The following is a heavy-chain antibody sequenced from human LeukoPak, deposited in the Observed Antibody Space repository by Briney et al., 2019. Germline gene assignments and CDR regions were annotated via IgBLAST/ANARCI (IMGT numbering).Heavy chain of an antibody. CDR1: GTSFTSYY. V-gene: IGHV4-34*01. Sequence: PSETLSLTCGVSGTSFTSYYWSWIRQTPGKGLEWIGEVNHNGYTNMNPSLKSRVTISVDTSKNQFSLMMTSVTAAGTAVYFCARMTTGHDYWGQGTLVTVSS. D-gene: IGHD4-17*01. CDR2: VNHNGYT. CDR3: ARMTTGHDY. J-gene: IGHJ4*02.